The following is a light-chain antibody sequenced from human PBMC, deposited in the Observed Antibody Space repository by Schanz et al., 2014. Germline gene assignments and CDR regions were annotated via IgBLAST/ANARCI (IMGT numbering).Light chain of an antibody. V-gene: IGLV2-14*01. CDR1: SSDIGSYNY. CDR3: SSYAGSSAHWF. CDR2: DVT. J-gene: IGLJ3*02. Sequence: QSALTQPASVSGSPGQSITISCTGTSSDIGSYNYVSWYQQYPGEAPKLIIYDVTYRPSGVSHRFSGSKSGNTASLTISGLLAEDEADYYCSSYAGSSAHWFFGGGTKLTVL.